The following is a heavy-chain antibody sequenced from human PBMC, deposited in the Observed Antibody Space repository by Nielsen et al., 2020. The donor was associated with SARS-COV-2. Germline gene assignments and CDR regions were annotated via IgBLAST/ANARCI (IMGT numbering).Heavy chain of an antibody. Sequence: VRQAPGKGLEWVSVIYSGGSTYYADSVKGRFTISRDHSKNTLYLQMNSLRAEDTAVYYCARDLRGGYYYGSGSYSYYYGMDVWSQGTTVTVSS. V-gene: IGHV3-53*01. CDR2: IYSGGST. J-gene: IGHJ6*02. CDR3: ARDLRGGYYYGSGSYSYYYGMDV. D-gene: IGHD3-10*01.